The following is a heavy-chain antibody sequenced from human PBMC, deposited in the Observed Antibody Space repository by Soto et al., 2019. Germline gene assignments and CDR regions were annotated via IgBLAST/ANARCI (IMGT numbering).Heavy chain of an antibody. V-gene: IGHV1-2*04. Sequence: ASVKVSCKASGYTFTGYYMHWVRQAPGQGLEWMGWINPNSGGTNYAQKFQGWVTMTRDTSISTAYMELSRLRSVDTAVYYCARDSGLYDYYYYYGMAVGGKGTTVTVPS. D-gene: IGHD2-8*01. CDR3: ARDSGLYDYYYYYGMAV. J-gene: IGHJ6*04. CDR2: INPNSGGT. CDR1: GYTFTGYY.